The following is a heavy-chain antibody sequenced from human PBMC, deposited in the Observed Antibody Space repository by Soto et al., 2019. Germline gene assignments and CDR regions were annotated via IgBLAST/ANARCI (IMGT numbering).Heavy chain of an antibody. CDR2: IIPIFGTA. J-gene: IGHJ4*02. D-gene: IGHD5-12*01. CDR3: ARGLSVVATVGFDY. Sequence: GASVKVSCKASGGTFSSYAISWVRQAPGQGLEWMGGIIPIFGTANYAQKFQGRVTITADESTSTAYMELSSLRSEDTAVYYCARGLSVVATVGFDYWGQGTLVTVSS. V-gene: IGHV1-69*13. CDR1: GGTFSSYA.